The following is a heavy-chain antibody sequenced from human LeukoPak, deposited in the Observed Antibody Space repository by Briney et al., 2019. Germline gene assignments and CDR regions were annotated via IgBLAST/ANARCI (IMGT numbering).Heavy chain of an antibody. V-gene: IGHV5-51*01. CDR2: IYPGDSDT. J-gene: IGHJ5*02. CDR3: ARRDCSSNTCPFDP. D-gene: IGHD2-2*01. CDR1: GYSFTSYW. Sequence: GESLKISCKGSGYSFTSYWIAWARQMPGKGLEWMGIIYPGDSDTRYSPSFQGQVTISADKSISTAYLQWSSLKASDTAMYYCARRDCSSNTCPFDPWGQGTLVTVSS.